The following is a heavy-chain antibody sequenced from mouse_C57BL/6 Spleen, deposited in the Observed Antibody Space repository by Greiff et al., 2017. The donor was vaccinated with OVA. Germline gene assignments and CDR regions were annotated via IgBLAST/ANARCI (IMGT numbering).Heavy chain of an antibody. CDR1: GYAFSSSW. D-gene: IGHD4-1*01. CDR3: ARWGLTGSYFDD. J-gene: IGHJ2*01. V-gene: IGHV1-82*01. CDR2: IYPGDGDT. Sequence: VQLQQSGPELVKPGASVKISCKASGYAFSSSWMNWVKQRPGKGLEWIGRIYPGDGDTNYNGKFKGTATLTADNSSSTAYMQLSSLTSEDSAVYFCARWGLTGSYFDDWGQGTTLTVSS.